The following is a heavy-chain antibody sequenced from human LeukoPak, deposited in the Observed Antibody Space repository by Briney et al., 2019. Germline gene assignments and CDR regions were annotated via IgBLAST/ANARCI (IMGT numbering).Heavy chain of an antibody. Sequence: RVASVKVSCTASGYTFTNYYIHWVRQAPGQGLEWMGVIKPGGDSTSSARIFQGRVYMTSDTSTSTVYMELSGLRSDDTAVYYCARVRDGYNDAYDVWGQGTMVTVPS. CDR3: ARVRDGYNDAYDV. CDR2: IKPGGDST. D-gene: IGHD5-24*01. CDR1: GYTFTNYY. V-gene: IGHV1-46*01. J-gene: IGHJ3*01.